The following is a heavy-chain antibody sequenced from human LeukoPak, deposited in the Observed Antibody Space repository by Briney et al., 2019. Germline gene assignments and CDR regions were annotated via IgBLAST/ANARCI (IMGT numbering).Heavy chain of an antibody. CDR2: ISRSGNTI. D-gene: IGHD4-17*01. V-gene: IGHV3-11*01. CDR3: ARDSHAPYGDHVVGVYHYGMDV. CDR1: GFPFSDYY. J-gene: IGHJ6*02. Sequence: GGSLRLSCAASGFPFSDYYMSWIRQAPGKGLEWVSYISRSGNTIKYADTVKGRFTISRGNAKKLLYLQMNSLRAEDTAVYYCARDSHAPYGDHVVGVYHYGMDVWGQGTTVTVSS.